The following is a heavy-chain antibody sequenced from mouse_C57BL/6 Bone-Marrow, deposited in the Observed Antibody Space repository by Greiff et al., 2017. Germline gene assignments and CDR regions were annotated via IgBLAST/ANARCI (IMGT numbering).Heavy chain of an antibody. CDR2: INPGSGGT. CDR3: YEWFAY. D-gene: IGHD2-3*01. V-gene: IGHV1-54*01. J-gene: IGHJ3*01. Sequence: QVQLQQSGAELVRPGTSVKVSCKASGYAFTNYLIEWVKQRPGQGLEWIGVINPGSGGTNYNEKFKGKATLTADKSSSTAYMQLSSLTSEDSAVYFFYEWFAYWGQGTLVTVSA. CDR1: GYAFTNYL.